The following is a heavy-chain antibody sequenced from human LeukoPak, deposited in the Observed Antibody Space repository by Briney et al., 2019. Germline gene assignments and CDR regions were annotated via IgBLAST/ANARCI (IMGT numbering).Heavy chain of an antibody. J-gene: IGHJ4*02. Sequence: GESLKISCKGSGYGFTSYWINWVRQMPGKGLEWMGTIDPSDSYTNYSPSFQGHVTISADNSISTAYLQWSSLKASDTAMYYCARLPQLGSDYWGQGTLVTVSS. D-gene: IGHD1-26*01. V-gene: IGHV5-10-1*01. CDR3: ARLPQLGSDY. CDR1: GYGFTSYW. CDR2: IDPSDSYT.